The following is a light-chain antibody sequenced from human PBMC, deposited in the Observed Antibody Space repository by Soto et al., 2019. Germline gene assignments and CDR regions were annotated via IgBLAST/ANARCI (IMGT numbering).Light chain of an antibody. CDR2: NAS. Sequence: DIQMTQSPSTLSAALGDRVTITCRASQGISRWLAWYQQKPGKAPKLLIYNASSLQSGVPSRFSGSGSGTEFTLTISSLQPDDFATYYCQHYSGYSRTFGQGTKVDIK. CDR1: QGISRW. J-gene: IGKJ1*01. V-gene: IGKV1-5*01. CDR3: QHYSGYSRT.